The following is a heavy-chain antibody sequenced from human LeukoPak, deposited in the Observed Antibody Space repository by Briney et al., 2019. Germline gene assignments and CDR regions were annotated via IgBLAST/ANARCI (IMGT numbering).Heavy chain of an antibody. CDR1: GGSISIYY. CDR3: ARGGSHFDY. D-gene: IGHD1-26*01. V-gene: IGHV4-4*07. Sequence: PSETLSLTCTLPGGSISIYYWSWIRQPAGKGLEWIGRIYTSGSTNYNPSLKGRVTMSVDTSKNQFSLRLSSVTAADTAVYYCARGGSHFDYWGQGTLVTVSS. CDR2: IYTSGST. J-gene: IGHJ4*02.